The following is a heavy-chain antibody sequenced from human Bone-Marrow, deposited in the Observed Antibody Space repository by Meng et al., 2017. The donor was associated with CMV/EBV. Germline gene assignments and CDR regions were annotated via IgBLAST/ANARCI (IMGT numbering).Heavy chain of an antibody. V-gene: IGHV3-7*01. Sequence: GGSLRLSCAAFGFTFSGYWMSWVRQAPGKGLEWVANIKQDGSEKYYVDSVKGRFTISRDNAKNSLYLQMNSLRAEDTAVYYCARDRGGYDFWSGDWPTYYFDYWGQGTLVTVTS. CDR1: GFTFSGYW. CDR3: ARDRGGYDFWSGDWPTYYFDY. CDR2: IKQDGSEK. J-gene: IGHJ4*02. D-gene: IGHD3-3*01.